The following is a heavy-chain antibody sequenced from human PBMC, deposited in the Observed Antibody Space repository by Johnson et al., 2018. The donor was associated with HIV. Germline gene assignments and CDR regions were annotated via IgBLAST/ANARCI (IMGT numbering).Heavy chain of an antibody. CDR3: ASTDDAFDI. V-gene: IGHV3-7*02. CDR1: GFTFSNYW. J-gene: IGHJ3*02. D-gene: IGHD4-17*01. CDR2: IKQDGSEK. Sequence: VQLVESGGGLVQPGGSLRLSCAASGFTFSNYWMTWVRQAPGKGLEWVANIKQDGSEKYYVDSVKGRFTISRDNSKNTLYLQMNSLRAEDTAVYYCASTDDAFDIWGQGTMVTVSS.